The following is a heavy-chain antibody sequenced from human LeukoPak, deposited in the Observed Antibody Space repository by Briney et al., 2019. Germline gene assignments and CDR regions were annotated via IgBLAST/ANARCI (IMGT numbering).Heavy chain of an antibody. Sequence: GGSLKISCRGSGYSFTSYWNGWVRQMPGKGLEWMGINYPGDSDTRYSPSFQAQVTISADRSFSTAYRQWSSLKASDTAMYYCARLRSDSSCYYVDYWGQGTLVTVSS. CDR3: ARLRSDSSCYYVDY. V-gene: IGHV5-51*01. J-gene: IGHJ4*02. CDR2: NYPGDSDT. D-gene: IGHD3-22*01. CDR1: GYSFTSYW.